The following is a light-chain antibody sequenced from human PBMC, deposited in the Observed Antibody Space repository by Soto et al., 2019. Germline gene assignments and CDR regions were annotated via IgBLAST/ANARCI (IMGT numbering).Light chain of an antibody. CDR1: SSDVGSYNL. Sequence: QPALTQPASVSGSPGQSITISCTGTSSDVGSYNLVSWYQQPPGKAPKLMIYEGSKRPSGVSNRFSGSKSGYTASLTISGLQAEDEADYYCCSYSVGGTLLFGGGTKLTVL. CDR2: EGS. CDR3: CSYSVGGTLL. J-gene: IGLJ2*01. V-gene: IGLV2-23*01.